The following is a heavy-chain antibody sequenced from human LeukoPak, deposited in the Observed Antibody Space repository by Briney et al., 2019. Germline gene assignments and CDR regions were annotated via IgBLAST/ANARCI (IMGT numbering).Heavy chain of an antibody. Sequence: GGSLRLSCAASGFTSSDYTMNWVRQAPGKGLEWVSGISVSDDSTYYADSVKGRFTMSRDNSNNMLYLQLNSLRAEDTAVYYCAKDRYCSSTNCPYDYWGQGTLVTVSS. CDR3: AKDRYCSSTNCPYDY. CDR1: GFTSSDYT. D-gene: IGHD2-2*01. V-gene: IGHV3-23*01. J-gene: IGHJ4*02. CDR2: ISVSDDST.